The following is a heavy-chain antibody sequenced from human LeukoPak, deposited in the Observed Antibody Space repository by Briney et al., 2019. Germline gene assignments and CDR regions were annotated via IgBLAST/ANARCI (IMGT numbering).Heavy chain of an antibody. CDR2: INQDGTEK. Sequence: GGSLRLSCAASGFTFSTYWMTWVRQAPGKGLEWVANINQDGTEKNYVDSVKGRFTISRDNAKNSLYLQMNSQRTEDAAVYYCARNMGDYWGQGTLVTVSS. V-gene: IGHV3-7*04. J-gene: IGHJ4*02. CDR3: ARNMGDY. CDR1: GFTFSTYW. D-gene: IGHD2/OR15-2a*01.